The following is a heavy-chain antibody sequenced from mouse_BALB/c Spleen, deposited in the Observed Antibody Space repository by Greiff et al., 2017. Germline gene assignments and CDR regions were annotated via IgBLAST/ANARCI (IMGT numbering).Heavy chain of an antibody. CDR2: ISSGGST. J-gene: IGHJ2*01. CDR3: ARGGRYGYYFDY. D-gene: IGHD1-2*01. V-gene: IGHV5-6-5*01. Sequence: EVHLVESGGGLVKPGGSLKLSCAASGFTFSSYAMSWVRQTPEKRLEWVASISSGGSTYYPDSVKGRFTISRDNARNILYLQMSSLRSEDTAMYYCARGGRYGYYFDYWGQGTTLTVSS. CDR1: GFTFSSYA.